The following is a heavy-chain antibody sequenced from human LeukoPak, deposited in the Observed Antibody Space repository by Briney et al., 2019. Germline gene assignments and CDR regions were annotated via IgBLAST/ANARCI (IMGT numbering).Heavy chain of an antibody. CDR1: GFTFSSYA. J-gene: IGHJ4*02. V-gene: IGHV3-23*01. CDR2: ISGSGGGT. CDR3: ASTGARYYYDSSGYYSFDY. Sequence: GGSLRLSCAASGFTFSSYAMSWVRQAPGKGLEWVSAISGSGGGTYYADSVKGRFTISRDNSKNTLYLQMNSLRAEDTAVYYCASTGARYYYDSSGYYSFDYWGQGTLVTVSS. D-gene: IGHD3-22*01.